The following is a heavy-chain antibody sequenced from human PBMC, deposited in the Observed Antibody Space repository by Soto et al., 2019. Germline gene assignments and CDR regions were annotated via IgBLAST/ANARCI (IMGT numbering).Heavy chain of an antibody. J-gene: IGHJ4*02. V-gene: IGHV1-18*01. D-gene: IGHD6-19*01. CDR3: ARGRYSSGWVYYFDY. CDR1: GYTFTSYG. CDR2: ISAYNGNT. Sequence: QVQLVQSGAEVKKPGASVKGSCKASGYTFTSYGISWVRQAPGQGLEWMGWISAYNGNTNDAQKLQGRVTMTTDTSTSPAYMERRSLRSDDTAVYYCARGRYSSGWVYYFDYWGQGTLVTVSS.